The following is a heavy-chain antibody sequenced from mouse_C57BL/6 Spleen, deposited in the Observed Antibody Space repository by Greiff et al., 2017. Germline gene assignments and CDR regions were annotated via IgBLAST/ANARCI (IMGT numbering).Heavy chain of an antibody. J-gene: IGHJ2*01. D-gene: IGHD1-1*01. CDR1: GFTFSSYG. Sequence: EVQGVESGGDLVKPGGSLKLSCAASGFTFSSYGMSWVRQTPDKRLEWVATISSGGSYTYYPDSVKGRFTISRDNAKNTLYLQMSSLKSEDTAMYYCARHGTTVDYFDYWGQGTTLTVSS. V-gene: IGHV5-6*01. CDR2: ISSGGSYT. CDR3: ARHGTTVDYFDY.